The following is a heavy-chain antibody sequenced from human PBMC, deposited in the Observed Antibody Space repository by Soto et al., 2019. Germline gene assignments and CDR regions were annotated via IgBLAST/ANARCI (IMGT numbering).Heavy chain of an antibody. CDR1: GFTFSGYA. V-gene: IGHV3-30-3*01. Sequence: QVQLVESGGGVVQPGRSLRLSCAASGFTFSGYAMHWVRQAPGKGLEWVAVISYDGSNKYYADSVKGRFTIYRDNSKNTLYLQMNSLRPEDTAVYDCARDACAGDCYFDSWGQGTLVTVSS. CDR3: ARDACAGDCYFDS. CDR2: ISYDGSNK. D-gene: IGHD2-21*02. J-gene: IGHJ4*02.